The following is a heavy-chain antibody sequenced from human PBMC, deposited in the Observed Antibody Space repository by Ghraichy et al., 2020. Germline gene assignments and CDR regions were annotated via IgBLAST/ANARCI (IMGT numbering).Heavy chain of an antibody. D-gene: IGHD2-8*01. CDR2: IKQDGSEK. V-gene: IGHV3-7*01. CDR3: ARTMVREFDY. J-gene: IGHJ4*02. CDR1: GFTFSSYW. Sequence: GESLNISCAASGFTFSSYWMNWVRQAPGKGLEWVANIKQDGSEKYYVDSVKGRFTISRDNAKNSLYLQMNSLRAEDTAVYYCARTMVREFDYWGQGTLVTVSS.